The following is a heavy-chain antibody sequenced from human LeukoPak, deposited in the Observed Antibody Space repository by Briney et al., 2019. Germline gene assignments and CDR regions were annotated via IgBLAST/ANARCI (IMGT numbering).Heavy chain of an antibody. J-gene: IGHJ6*02. Sequence: ASVKVSCKASGYTFIGYYIHWVRQAPGQGLERMGWINPNSGGTRNAQKLQGRVTMTSDTSTRTAYMELSSLKSDDTAVYYCARRLTRVNSYYGLDVWGQGTTVTVSS. CDR2: INPNSGGT. V-gene: IGHV1-2*02. CDR3: ARRLTRVNSYYGLDV. CDR1: GYTFIGYY. D-gene: IGHD1-7*01.